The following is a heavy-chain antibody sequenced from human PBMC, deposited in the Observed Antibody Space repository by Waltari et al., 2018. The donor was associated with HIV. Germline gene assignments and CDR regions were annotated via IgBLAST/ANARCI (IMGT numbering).Heavy chain of an antibody. J-gene: IGHJ6*02. CDR2: ISSGSTSI. D-gene: IGHD5-12*01. CDR1: GFTFSAYS. V-gene: IGHV3-48*02. CDR3: ASEVARGYYAMDV. Sequence: EVQLVESGGDFVQPGGSLRLSCAASGFTFSAYSMTWVRQAPGKGLEWISYISSGSTSIYYADSVKGRFTISRDNAKNSLYLQMDSLRDEDTAVYYCASEVARGYYAMDVWGQGTTITVSS.